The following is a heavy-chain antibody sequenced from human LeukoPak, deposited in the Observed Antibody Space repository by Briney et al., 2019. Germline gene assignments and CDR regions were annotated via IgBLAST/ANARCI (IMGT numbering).Heavy chain of an antibody. CDR3: AKEGLYYYDSSGYTEGYFDY. Sequence: GESLRLSCAASGFTFSSYGMHWVRQAPGKGLEWVAVVSYDGSKKYYADSVKGRYTISRDNSKNTLYLQMNSLRAEDTAVYYCAKEGLYYYDSSGYTEGYFDYWGQGTLVTVSS. CDR1: GFTFSSYG. J-gene: IGHJ4*02. V-gene: IGHV3-30*18. CDR2: VSYDGSKK. D-gene: IGHD3-22*01.